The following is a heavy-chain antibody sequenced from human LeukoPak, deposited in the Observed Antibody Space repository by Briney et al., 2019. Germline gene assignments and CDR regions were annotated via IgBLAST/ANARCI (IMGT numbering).Heavy chain of an antibody. CDR1: GGSISSSSYY. J-gene: IGHJ4*02. CDR3: ARAHNWNDISIDY. Sequence: PSETLSLTCTVSGGSISSSSYYWGWIRQPPGKGLEWIGSIYYSGSTYYNPSLKSRVTISVDTSKNQFSLKLSSVTAADTAVYYCARAHNWNDISIDYWGQGTLVTVSS. D-gene: IGHD1-20*01. CDR2: IYYSGST. V-gene: IGHV4-39*01.